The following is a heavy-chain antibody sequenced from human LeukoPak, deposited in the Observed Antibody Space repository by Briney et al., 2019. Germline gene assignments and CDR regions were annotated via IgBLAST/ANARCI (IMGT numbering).Heavy chain of an antibody. CDR3: AKGPLTRFDY. CDR1: GFTFSNYA. Sequence: PGGSLRLYCAASGFTFSNYAMNWVRQAPGKGLEWVSAINGNGDSTYYADSVKGRFTISRDNSKNTLYLQVNSLRAEDTAVYYCAKGPLTRFDYWGQGTLVTVSS. V-gene: IGHV3-23*01. CDR2: INGNGDST. D-gene: IGHD4/OR15-4a*01. J-gene: IGHJ4*02.